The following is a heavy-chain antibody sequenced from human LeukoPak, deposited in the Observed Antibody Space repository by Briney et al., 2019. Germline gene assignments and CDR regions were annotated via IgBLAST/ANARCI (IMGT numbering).Heavy chain of an antibody. D-gene: IGHD1-26*01. V-gene: IGHV1-46*01. CDR3: ARDWSEGGGSYPTQPDPFDY. CDR2: INPSGGST. CDR1: GYTFTSYY. Sequence: ASVKVSCKASGYTFTSYYMHWVRQAPGQGLEWMGIINPSGGSTSYAQKFQGRVTMTRDTSTSTVYMELSSLRSEDTAVYYCARDWSEGGGSYPTQPDPFDYWGQGTLVTVSS. J-gene: IGHJ4*02.